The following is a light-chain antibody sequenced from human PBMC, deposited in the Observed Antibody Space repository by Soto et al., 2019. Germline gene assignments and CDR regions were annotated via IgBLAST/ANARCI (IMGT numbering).Light chain of an antibody. V-gene: IGKV3-11*01. J-gene: IGKJ1*01. CDR2: DAS. CDR3: QQSHRWPRT. Sequence: EIVLTQSPGTLSLSPGERATLSCRASRRVSTFLAWYQQTPGQAPRLLISDASNRAAGIPARFSGSGSGTDFTLTISILEPDDLVVYCCQQSHRWPRTFGQGTKVEIK. CDR1: RRVSTF.